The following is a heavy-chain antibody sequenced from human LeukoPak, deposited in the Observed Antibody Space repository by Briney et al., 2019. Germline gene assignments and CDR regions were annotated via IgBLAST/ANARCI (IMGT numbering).Heavy chain of an antibody. CDR2: INPNSGGT. CDR1: GYTFTGYY. V-gene: IGHV1-2*04. D-gene: IGHD5-18*01. J-gene: IGHJ4*02. Sequence: ASVKVSCKASGYTFTGYYMHWVRQAPGQGLEWMGRINPNSGGTNYAQKFQGWVTMTRDTSISTAYMELSRLRSDDTAVYYCARDRGYSYGYQYYFDYWGQGTLVTVSS. CDR3: ARDRGYSYGYQYYFDY.